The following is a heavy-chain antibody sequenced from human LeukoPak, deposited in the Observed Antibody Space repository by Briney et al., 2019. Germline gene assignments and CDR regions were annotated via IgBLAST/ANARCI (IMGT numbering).Heavy chain of an antibody. CDR3: ARAGLRYFDWSTHFDY. CDR1: GYTFTSYG. J-gene: IGHJ4*02. V-gene: IGHV1-18*04. Sequence: ASVKVSCKASGYTFTSYGISWVRQAPGQGLEWMGWISAYNGNTNYAQKLQGRVTMTTDTSTSTAYMELRGLRSDDTAVYYCARAGLRYFDWSTHFDYWGQGTLVTVSS. CDR2: ISAYNGNT. D-gene: IGHD3-9*01.